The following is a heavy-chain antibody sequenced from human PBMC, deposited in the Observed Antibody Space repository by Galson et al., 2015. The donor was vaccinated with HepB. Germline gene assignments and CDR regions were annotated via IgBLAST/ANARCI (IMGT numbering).Heavy chain of an antibody. CDR2: ISGSGAGT. V-gene: IGHV3-23*01. J-gene: IGHJ6*02. CDR3: AKEYSGFHGASYVYYGIDV. Sequence: SLRLSCAASGFTFSTYAGFWVRQAPGKGLDWVSGISGSGAGTYYADSVKGRFTISRDNSKNMIYLQMNSLGVEDTAVYYCAKEYSGFHGASYVYYGIDVWGRGTTVSVSS. D-gene: IGHD1-26*01. CDR1: GFTFSTYA.